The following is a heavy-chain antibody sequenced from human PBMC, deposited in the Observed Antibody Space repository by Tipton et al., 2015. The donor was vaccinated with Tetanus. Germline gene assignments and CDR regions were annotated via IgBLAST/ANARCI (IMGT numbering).Heavy chain of an antibody. CDR2: INPSGGST. D-gene: IGHD3-3*01. J-gene: IGHJ6*02. Sequence: QLVQSGAEVKKPGASVKVSCKASGYTFTSYYMHWVRQAPGQGLEWMGIINPSGGSTSYAQKFQGRVTMTRDTSTSTVYMELSSLRSEDTAVYYCARDLPSITIFGVVTQDYYYYGMDVWGQGTTVTVSS. CDR3: ARDLPSITIFGVVTQDYYYYGMDV. CDR1: GYTFTSYY. V-gene: IGHV1-46*01.